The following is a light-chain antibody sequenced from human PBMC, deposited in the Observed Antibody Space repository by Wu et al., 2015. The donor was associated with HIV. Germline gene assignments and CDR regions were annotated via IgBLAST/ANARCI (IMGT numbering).Light chain of an antibody. CDR2: GVS. Sequence: EIVMTQSPATLSASPGESATLSCRASQSVSSKLAWYQQKPGQAPRLLIYGVSTRATGIPARFSGSGSETEFSLTISSLQSEDFAVYYCQQYNNYRWTFGQGTKVDFK. V-gene: IGKV3-15*01. CDR1: QSVSSK. CDR3: QQYNNYRWT. J-gene: IGKJ1*01.